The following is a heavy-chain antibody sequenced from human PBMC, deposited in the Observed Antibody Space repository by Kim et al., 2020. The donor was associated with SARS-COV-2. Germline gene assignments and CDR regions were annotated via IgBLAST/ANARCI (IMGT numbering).Heavy chain of an antibody. V-gene: IGHV6-1*01. D-gene: IGHD6-19*01. CDR3: ARDRQRAGTGFDY. J-gene: IGHJ4*02. Sequence: ARSGKGRTTNNADTSQNQFSLQLNSVTPEDTAVYYCARDRQRAGTGFDYWGQGTLVTVSS.